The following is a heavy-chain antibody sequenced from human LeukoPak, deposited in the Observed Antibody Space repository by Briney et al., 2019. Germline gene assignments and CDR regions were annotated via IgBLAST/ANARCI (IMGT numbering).Heavy chain of an antibody. CDR2: ISSNGGNT. J-gene: IGHJ3*01. V-gene: IGHV3-64D*09. CDR1: GFTFSFYA. Sequence: GGSLRLSCSASGFTFSFYAMGWVRQAPGKGLEYVSAISSNGGNTYYADSVKGRFTISRDNSKNTLYLQMNSLRADDTAVYYCVKGFPHYYVSSGFGAFDVWGQGTIVTVSS. D-gene: IGHD3-22*01. CDR3: VKGFPHYYVSSGFGAFDV.